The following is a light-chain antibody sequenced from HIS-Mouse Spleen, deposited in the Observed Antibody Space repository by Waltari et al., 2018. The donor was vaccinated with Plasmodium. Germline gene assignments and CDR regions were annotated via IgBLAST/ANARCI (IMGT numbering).Light chain of an antibody. V-gene: IGKV3-15*01. CDR2: GAS. J-gene: IGKJ3*01. Sequence: DIVMTQSPATLSVSPGDSAILPCSAIQRVSSNLVWYQQKPGQAPRLRIYGASTRATGIPARFSGSGSGTEFTLTISSLQSEEFAVYYCQQYNNWSFTFGPGTKVDIK. CDR3: QQYNNWSFT. CDR1: QRVSSN.